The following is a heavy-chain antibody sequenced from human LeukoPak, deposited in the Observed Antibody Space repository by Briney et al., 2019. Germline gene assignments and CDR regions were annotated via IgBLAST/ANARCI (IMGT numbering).Heavy chain of an antibody. CDR2: INPSGGTT. D-gene: IGHD3-22*01. CDR1: GYTFTNYY. J-gene: IGHJ4*02. CDR3: ARQIAYYYDSSGYYTTDY. Sequence: ASVKVSCKASGYTFTNYYIHWVRQAPGQGLEWMGIINPSGGTTDYAQKFQGRVTMTRDTSTSTVYMELISLRSEDTAVYYCARQIAYYYDSSGYYTTDYWGQGTLVTVSS. V-gene: IGHV1-46*01.